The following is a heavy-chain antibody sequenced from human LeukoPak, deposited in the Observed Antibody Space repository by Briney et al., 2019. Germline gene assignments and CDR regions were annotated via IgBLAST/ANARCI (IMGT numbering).Heavy chain of an antibody. V-gene: IGHV4-61*09. CDR2: IYTSGST. D-gene: IGHD3-10*01. CDR1: GGSISSGSYD. Sequence: SETLSLTCTVSGGSISSGSYDWYWIRQSAGKGLEWIGHIYTSGSTDYNPSLKSRVTISVATSKNQFSLKLTSVTAADTAIYYCTKGRGIWGQGTLVTVSS. CDR3: TKGRGI. J-gene: IGHJ4*02.